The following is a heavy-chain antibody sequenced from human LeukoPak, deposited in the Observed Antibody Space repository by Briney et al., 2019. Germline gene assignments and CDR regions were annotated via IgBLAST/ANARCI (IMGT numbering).Heavy chain of an antibody. Sequence: AGGSLRLSCAASGFTFSSYSMNWVRQAPGKGLEWVSSISSSSSYIYHADSVKGRFTISRDNAKNSLYLQMNSLRAEDTAVYYCARDQYSSSPYRPHFDYWGQGTLVTVSS. CDR2: ISSSSSYI. CDR3: ARDQYSSSPYRPHFDY. CDR1: GFTFSSYS. J-gene: IGHJ4*02. V-gene: IGHV3-21*01. D-gene: IGHD6-6*01.